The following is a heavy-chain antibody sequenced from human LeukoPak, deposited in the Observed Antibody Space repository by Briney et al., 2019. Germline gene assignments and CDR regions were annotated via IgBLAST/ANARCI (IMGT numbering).Heavy chain of an antibody. CDR2: IKQDGSEK. V-gene: IGHV3-7*01. Sequence: GGSLRLSCAASGFTFSSYWMSWVRQAPGKGLEWVANIKQDGSEKYYVDSVKGRFTISRDNAKNSLYLQMNSLRAEDTAVYYCARGRLITGTSDTIGTGAFDIWGQGTLVTVSS. D-gene: IGHD1-7*01. CDR3: ARGRLITGTSDTIGTGAFDI. CDR1: GFTFSSYW. J-gene: IGHJ4*02.